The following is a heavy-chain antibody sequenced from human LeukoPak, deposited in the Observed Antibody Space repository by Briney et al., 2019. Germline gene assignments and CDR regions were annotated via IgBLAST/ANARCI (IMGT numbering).Heavy chain of an antibody. CDR3: ARNEAAEFNFDY. D-gene: IGHD2-15*01. CDR1: GFTFGSYA. Sequence: GGSLRLSCAASGFTFGSYAMSWVRQAPGKGLEWVSAISGSGGSTYYADSVKGRFTISRDNSKNTLYLQMNSLRAEDTAVYYCARNEAAEFNFDYWGQGTLVTVSS. CDR2: ISGSGGST. J-gene: IGHJ4*02. V-gene: IGHV3-23*01.